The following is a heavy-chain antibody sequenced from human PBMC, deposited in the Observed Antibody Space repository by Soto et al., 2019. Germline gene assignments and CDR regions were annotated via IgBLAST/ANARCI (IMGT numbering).Heavy chain of an antibody. CDR1: GFTFSSYG. CDR3: AKPVTMAHFDY. J-gene: IGHJ4*02. V-gene: IGHV3-30*18. CDR2: ISYDGSNK. D-gene: IGHD3-10*01. Sequence: QVQLVESGGGVVQPGRSLRLSCAASGFTFSSYGMHWVRQAPGKGLEWVAVISYDGSNKYYADSVKGRFTISRDNSMNTLYLQMNSLRAEDTAVYYCAKPVTMAHFDYWGQGTLVTVSS.